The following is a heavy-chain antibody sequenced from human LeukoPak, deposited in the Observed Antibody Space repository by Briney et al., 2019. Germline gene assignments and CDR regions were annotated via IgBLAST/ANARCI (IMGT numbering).Heavy chain of an antibody. Sequence: PSETLSLTCTVSGGSINGYYWSWIRQPPGKGLWRIGYIFYSGITKYNPSLKSRVTISVDKSRNQFSLKLRSLTCADTAIYYFARDSGGGGCWGQGTMVTVSS. CDR2: IFYSGIT. V-gene: IGHV4-59*01. CDR1: GGSINGYY. D-gene: IGHD2-15*01. J-gene: IGHJ4*02. CDR3: ARDSGGGGC.